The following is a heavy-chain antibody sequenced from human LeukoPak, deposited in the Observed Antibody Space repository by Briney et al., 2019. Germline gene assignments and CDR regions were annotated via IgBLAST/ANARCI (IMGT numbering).Heavy chain of an antibody. Sequence: PGRSLRLSCAASGFTFSSYAMHWVRQAPGKGLEWVAVMSYDGSNKYYADSVKGRFTISRDNSKNTLYLQMNSLRAEDTAVYYCARVSYDILTGLYYFDYWGQGTLVTVSS. CDR2: MSYDGSNK. J-gene: IGHJ4*02. D-gene: IGHD3-9*01. CDR1: GFTFSSYA. CDR3: ARVSYDILTGLYYFDY. V-gene: IGHV3-30*04.